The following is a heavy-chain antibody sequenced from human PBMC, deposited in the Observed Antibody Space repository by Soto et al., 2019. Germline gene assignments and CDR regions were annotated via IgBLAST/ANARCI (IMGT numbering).Heavy chain of an antibody. D-gene: IGHD5-12*01. Sequence: QVQLQESGPGLVKPSQTLSLTCTVSGGSICSGGYYWSWIRQHPGKGLEWIGYIYYSGSTYYNPSLKSRVTISVDTSKNQFSLELSSVTAADTAVYHCAREMATMNYYYYGMDLWGQGTTLTVSS. J-gene: IGHJ6*02. CDR2: IYYSGST. CDR1: GGSICSGGYY. V-gene: IGHV4-31*03. CDR3: AREMATMNYYYYGMDL.